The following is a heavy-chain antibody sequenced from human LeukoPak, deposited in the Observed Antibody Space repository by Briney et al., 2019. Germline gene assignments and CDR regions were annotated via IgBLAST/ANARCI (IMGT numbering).Heavy chain of an antibody. CDR2: ISYDGNNE. CDR3: ARPQEHIVVVTAILF. Sequence: GRPLRLSCVASGFTFSNYAMHWVRQAPGKGLEWVAVISYDGNNEYYADSVKGRFTISRDNSKTTLYLQMSSLRVEDTAVYFCARPQEHIVVVTAILFWGQGTLVTVSS. J-gene: IGHJ4*02. CDR1: GFTFSNYA. D-gene: IGHD2-21*02. V-gene: IGHV3-30*04.